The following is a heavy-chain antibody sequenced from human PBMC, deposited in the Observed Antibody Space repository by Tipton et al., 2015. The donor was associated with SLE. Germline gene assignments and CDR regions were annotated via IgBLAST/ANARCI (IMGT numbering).Heavy chain of an antibody. Sequence: LRLSCTVSGDSISSRSYHWGWIRQPPGKGLEWIGSIFYSGSTYYNPSLKSRVTISVDTSKNQFSLKLSSVTAADTAVYYCARHNGYSSSWYYYYGMDVWGQGTTVTVSS. V-gene: IGHV4-39*01. CDR3: ARHNGYSSSWYYYYGMDV. D-gene: IGHD6-13*01. J-gene: IGHJ6*02. CDR2: IFYSGST. CDR1: GDSISSRSYH.